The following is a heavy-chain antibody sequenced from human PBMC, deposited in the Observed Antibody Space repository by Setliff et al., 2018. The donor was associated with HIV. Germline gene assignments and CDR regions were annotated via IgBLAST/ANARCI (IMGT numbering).Heavy chain of an antibody. Sequence: PSETLSLTCTVSGGSISSDYWSWIRQPPGKGLEWIGYIYYSGSTNHNPSLKSRVTISAATSKNQFSLKLNSVTTADTAVYYCARSRTSSGYYGVTGYGMDVWGQGTMVTVSS. D-gene: IGHD3-22*01. CDR2: IYYSGST. J-gene: IGHJ6*02. V-gene: IGHV4-59*01. CDR1: GGSISSDY. CDR3: ARSRTSSGYYGVTGYGMDV.